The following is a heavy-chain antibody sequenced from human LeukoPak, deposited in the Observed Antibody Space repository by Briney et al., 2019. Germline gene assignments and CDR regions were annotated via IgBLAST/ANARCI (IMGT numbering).Heavy chain of an antibody. D-gene: IGHD3-22*01. CDR3: AKDISGITMILVAGSAFDI. CDR1: GFTFSSYG. CDR2: IWYDGSNK. J-gene: IGHJ3*02. Sequence: PGGSLRLSCAASGFTFSSYGMHWVRQAPGKGLEWVAVIWYDGSNKYYADSVKGRFTISRDNSKNTLYLQMHSLRAEDTAVYYCAKDISGITMILVAGSAFDIWGQGTTVTVSS. V-gene: IGHV3-33*06.